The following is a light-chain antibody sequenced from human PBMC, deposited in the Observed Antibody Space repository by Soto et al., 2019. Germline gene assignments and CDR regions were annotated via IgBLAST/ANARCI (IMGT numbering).Light chain of an antibody. CDR3: QQYNNWLWT. CDR2: GAS. CDR1: QNISSN. Sequence: EIVMTQSPATLSVSPGERATLSCRASQNISSNLAWYQQKPGQAPRLLIDGASTRATGIPARFSGSGSGTEFTLTISSLQSEDVAAYYCQQYNNWLWTFGQGTKVEIK. J-gene: IGKJ1*01. V-gene: IGKV3-15*01.